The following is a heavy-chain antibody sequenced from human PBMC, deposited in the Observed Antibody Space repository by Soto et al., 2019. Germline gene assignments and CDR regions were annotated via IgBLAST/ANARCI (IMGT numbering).Heavy chain of an antibody. J-gene: IGHJ4*02. D-gene: IGHD3-10*01. Sequence: QVQLVQSGAEVKKPGASVKVSCKASGYTFTSYGISWVRQAPGQGLEWMGWISAYNGNTNYAQKLQGRVTMTTDTSTSTAYMELRSLRSDDTAVYYCARFIGIGYYGSGSGPGYFDYWGQGTLVTVSS. CDR3: ARFIGIGYYGSGSGPGYFDY. V-gene: IGHV1-18*01. CDR2: ISAYNGNT. CDR1: GYTFTSYG.